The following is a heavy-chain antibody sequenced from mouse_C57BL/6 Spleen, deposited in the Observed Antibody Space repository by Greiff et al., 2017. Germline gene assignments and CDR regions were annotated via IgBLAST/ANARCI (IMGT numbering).Heavy chain of an antibody. Sequence: VQLQQSGAELARPGASVKMSCKASGYTFTSYTMHWVKQRPGQGLEWIGYINPSSGYTKYNQKFKDKATLTADKSSSTAYMQLSSLTSEYSAVYYCARWLPHYFDYWGQGTTLTVSS. J-gene: IGHJ2*01. D-gene: IGHD2-2*01. CDR3: ARWLPHYFDY. CDR2: INPSSGYT. CDR1: GYTFTSYT. V-gene: IGHV1-4*01.